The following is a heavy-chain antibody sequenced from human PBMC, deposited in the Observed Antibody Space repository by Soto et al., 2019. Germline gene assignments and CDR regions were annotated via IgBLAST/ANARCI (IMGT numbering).Heavy chain of an antibody. D-gene: IGHD3-10*01. CDR2: ICPGDSDT. Sequence: GESLKISCKGSGYSFTSYWIGWVRQMPGKGLEWMGIICPGDSDTRYSPSFQGQVTISADKSISTAYLQWSSLKASDTAMYYCARTAYYYGSGSYSPGRYYYGMDGWRKRTTFTAAS. V-gene: IGHV5-51*01. CDR3: ARTAYYYGSGSYSPGRYYYGMDG. J-gene: IGHJ6*04. CDR1: GYSFTSYW.